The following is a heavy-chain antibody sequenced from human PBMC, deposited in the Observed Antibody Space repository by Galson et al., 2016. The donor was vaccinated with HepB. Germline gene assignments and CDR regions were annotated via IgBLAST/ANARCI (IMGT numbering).Heavy chain of an antibody. J-gene: IGHJ4*02. Sequence: SLRLSCAASGFSFTTYYIDWVRQAPGKRLEYVPGISNNGGAKYHAHSVKGRFTISRDNSKNTVDLHMSSLRPEDTAVYYCVRAWSGSSPDYWGQGTQVTVSS. CDR3: VRAWSGSSPDY. D-gene: IGHD1-26*01. V-gene: IGHV3-64D*09. CDR2: ISNNGGAK. CDR1: GFSFTTYY.